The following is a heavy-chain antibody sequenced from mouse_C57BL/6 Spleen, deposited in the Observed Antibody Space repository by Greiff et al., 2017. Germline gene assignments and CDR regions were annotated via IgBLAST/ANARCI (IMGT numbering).Heavy chain of an antibody. CDR2: ISSGGDYI. J-gene: IGHJ2*01. D-gene: IGHD2-4*01. CDR1: GFTFSSYA. CDR3: TRALPYDSDFDY. Sequence: DVKLQESGEGLVKPGGSLKLSCAASGFTFSSYAMSWVRQTPEKRLEWVAYISSGGDYIYYADTVKGRFTISRDNARNTLYLQMSSLKSEDTAMYYCTRALPYDSDFDYWGQGTTLTVSS. V-gene: IGHV5-9-1*02.